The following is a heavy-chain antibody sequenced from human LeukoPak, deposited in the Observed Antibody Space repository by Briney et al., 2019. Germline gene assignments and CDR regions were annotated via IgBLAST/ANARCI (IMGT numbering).Heavy chain of an antibody. J-gene: IGHJ4*02. CDR3: AALGVPALY. CDR2: INHSGST. D-gene: IGHD2-2*01. V-gene: IGHV4-34*01. Sequence: PSETLSLTCAVYGGSFSGYYWSWIRQPPGKGLEWIGEINHSGSTNYNPSLKSRVTMSVDTSRNQFSLKLSSVTAADTAVYYCAALGVPALYWTQGTMVTVSS. CDR1: GGSFSGYY.